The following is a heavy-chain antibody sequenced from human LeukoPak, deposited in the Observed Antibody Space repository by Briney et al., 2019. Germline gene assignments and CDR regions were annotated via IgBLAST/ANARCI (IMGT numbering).Heavy chain of an antibody. V-gene: IGHV4-61*02. CDR2: IYTSGST. CDR1: GGSISSGSYY. Sequence: SETLSLTCTVSGGSISSGSYYWSWIRQPAGKGLEWIGRIYTSGSTNYNPSLKSRGTIAVDTPKNQFSLKLSSVTAADTAVFFFQAEDVIRYFDGYDYWGQGTLVTVSS. D-gene: IGHD3-9*01. J-gene: IGHJ4*02. CDR3: QAEDVIRYFDGYDY.